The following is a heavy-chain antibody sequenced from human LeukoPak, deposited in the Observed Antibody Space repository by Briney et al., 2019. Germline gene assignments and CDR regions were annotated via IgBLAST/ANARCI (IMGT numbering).Heavy chain of an antibody. D-gene: IGHD2-15*01. CDR1: DYDFPNHG. CDR2: ISGNNVNT. V-gene: IGHV1-18*01. J-gene: IGHJ1*01. Sequence: ASVKVSCRAFDYDFPNHGSSWVRQAPGQGVEWMGWISGNNVNTNYAPELQGRVTMTTETSTTTAYMDLRSLRSDATAVYYCARDWEGSCSDSACFPLAYCGQGTLVTVSS. CDR3: ARDWEGSCSDSACFPLAY.